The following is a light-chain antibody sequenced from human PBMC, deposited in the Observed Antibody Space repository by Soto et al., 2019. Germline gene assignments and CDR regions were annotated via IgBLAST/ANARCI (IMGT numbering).Light chain of an antibody. J-gene: IGKJ1*01. CDR2: GAS. Sequence: EIVMTQSAATLSVSPGERATLSCRASQSVSSNLAWYQQKPGQAPRLRIYGASTRATGIPARFSGSGSGTEFTLTISSLQSEDFAVYYCQQYNNWPPWTFGQGTKVDIK. V-gene: IGKV3-15*01. CDR1: QSVSSN. CDR3: QQYNNWPPWT.